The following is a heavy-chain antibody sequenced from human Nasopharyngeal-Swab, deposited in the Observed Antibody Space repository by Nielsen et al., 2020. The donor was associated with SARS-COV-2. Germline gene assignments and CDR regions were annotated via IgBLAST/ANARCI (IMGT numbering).Heavy chain of an antibody. CDR1: GYTFTSYD. V-gene: IGHV1-8*01. J-gene: IGHJ4*02. D-gene: IGHD6-13*01. CDR3: AREEQLGLGV. CDR2: MNPNSGNT. Sequence: ASVTVSCKASGYTFTSYDINWVRQATGQGLEWMGWMNPNSGNTGCAQKFQGRVTMTRNTSISTAYMELSSLRSEDTAVYYCAREEQLGLGVWGQGTLVTVSS.